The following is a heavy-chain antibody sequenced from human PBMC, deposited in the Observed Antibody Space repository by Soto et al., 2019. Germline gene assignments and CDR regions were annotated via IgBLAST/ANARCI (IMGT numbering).Heavy chain of an antibody. J-gene: IGHJ5*02. CDR3: ARDNGMAGSFDP. D-gene: IGHD2-8*01. Sequence: SVRVCFTASGSTFTSDYMHWVRQDPGQGLEWMGIINPSFSSTTIFYADSVRGRFTISRDNAKNSLYLQMNTLRDEDTAVYYCARDNGMAGSFDPWGQGTLVNVSS. CDR1: GSTFTSDY. V-gene: IGHV3-48*02. CDR2: INPSFSSTTI.